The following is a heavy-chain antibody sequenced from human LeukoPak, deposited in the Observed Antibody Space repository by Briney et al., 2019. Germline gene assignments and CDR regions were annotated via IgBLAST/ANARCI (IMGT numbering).Heavy chain of an antibody. V-gene: IGHV1-18*01. Sequence: ASVKVSCKASGYTFTNYGISWVRQAPGQGLEWMGWISAYSGNTNYAQNLQGRVTMTTDTSTSTAYMELRSLRSDDTAVYYCAREGFGDWEQLPFVHWGQGTLVSVSS. CDR1: GYTFTNYG. J-gene: IGHJ4*02. D-gene: IGHD3-16*01. CDR3: AREGFGDWEQLPFVH. CDR2: ISAYSGNT.